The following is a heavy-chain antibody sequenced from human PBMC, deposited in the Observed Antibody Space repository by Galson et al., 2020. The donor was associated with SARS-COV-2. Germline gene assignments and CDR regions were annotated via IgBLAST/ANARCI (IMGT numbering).Heavy chain of an antibody. Sequence: SETLSFTCTVSSGSINSYYWSWIRQPPGKGLEWIGYIYYSGSSESTSYNPSLRSRITISLGTSKGQFSLRLNSVTAADTAVYYCARDKVLGFFARGCDPWGQGTLVTVSS. D-gene: IGHD3-3*01. V-gene: IGHV4-59*01. J-gene: IGHJ5*02. CDR2: IYYSGSSEST. CDR1: SGSINSYY. CDR3: ARDKVLGFFARGCDP.